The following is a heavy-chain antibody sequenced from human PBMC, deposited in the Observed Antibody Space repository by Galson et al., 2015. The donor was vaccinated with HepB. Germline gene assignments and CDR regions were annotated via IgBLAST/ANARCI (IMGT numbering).Heavy chain of an antibody. D-gene: IGHD2-8*02. V-gene: IGHV4-39*01. J-gene: IGHJ4*02. CDR2: IYYSGHT. Sequence: SETLSLTCTVSGGSISSGSYYWGWVRQPPGKGLEWIANIYYSGHTHYNPSLKSRVTISIDTSKNQFSLKLSSVTAVDTAVYFCARLYTGAFDFWGQGTLVTVSS. CDR3: ARLYTGAFDF. CDR1: GGSISSGSYY.